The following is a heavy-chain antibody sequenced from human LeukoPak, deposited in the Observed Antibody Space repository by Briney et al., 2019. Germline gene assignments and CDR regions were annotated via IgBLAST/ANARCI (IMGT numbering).Heavy chain of an antibody. J-gene: IGHJ6*02. CDR1: GFNLSSYG. CDR2: ISYDGSNK. V-gene: IGHV3-30*18. Sequence: PGGSLRLSCTASGFNLSSYGVHWVRQAPGKGLEWEAVISYDGSNKYYGDSVKGRFTISRDNSKNTLYLQVNSVRIDDTAVYYCAKDSSSGSSYYFHGMEVWGLGTTVTVSS. D-gene: IGHD3-10*01. CDR3: AKDSSSGSSYYFHGMEV.